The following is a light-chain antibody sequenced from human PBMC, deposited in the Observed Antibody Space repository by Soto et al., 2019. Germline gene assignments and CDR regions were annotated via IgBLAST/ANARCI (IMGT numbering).Light chain of an antibody. V-gene: IGLV1-44*01. CDR3: AAWDDSLNGPA. CDR2: SDD. Sequence: SVLTQSPSASGTPGQRVTISCSGGSSNIGNNKVNWYQQLPGTAPKLLIYSDDQRPSGVPDRFSGSESGTSASLAISGLQSGDEADYYCAAWDDSLNGPAFGGGTKLTVL. J-gene: IGLJ2*01. CDR1: SSNIGNNK.